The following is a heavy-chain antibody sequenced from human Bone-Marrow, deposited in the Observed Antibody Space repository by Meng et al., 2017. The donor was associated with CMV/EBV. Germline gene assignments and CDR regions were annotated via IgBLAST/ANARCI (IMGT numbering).Heavy chain of an antibody. D-gene: IGHD2-2*01. CDR2: INPDSGGT. Sequence: ASVKVSCKASGYTFTGYYMHWVRQTPGEGLEGLGWINPDSGGTNYAQKFQGRVTMTSDTSISTAYMELSRLRSDDTAVYYCARCVVVAAASSLLYFDYWGQGTLVTVSS. V-gene: IGHV1-2*02. CDR3: ARCVVVAAASSLLYFDY. J-gene: IGHJ4*02. CDR1: GYTFTGYY.